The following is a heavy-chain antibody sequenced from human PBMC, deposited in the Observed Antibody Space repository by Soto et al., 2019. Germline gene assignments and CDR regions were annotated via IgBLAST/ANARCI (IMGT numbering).Heavy chain of an antibody. CDR3: ARERAVTGGTYYFDR. J-gene: IGHJ4*02. CDR1: GFTFNTFG. V-gene: IGHV3-33*01. D-gene: IGHD6-19*01. Sequence: VELVESGGGVVQPGRSLRLSCAASGFTFNTFGMHWVRQAPGKGLEWVALLWYDGSNKYYADSVKGRFTISRDNPKNTLYLQMNSLRVEDTAMYYCARERAVTGGTYYFDRWGQGTLVTVSA. CDR2: LWYDGSNK.